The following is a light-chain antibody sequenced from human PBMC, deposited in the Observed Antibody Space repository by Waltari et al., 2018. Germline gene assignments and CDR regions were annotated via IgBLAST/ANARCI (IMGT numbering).Light chain of an antibody. CDR1: NIGSKS. Sequence: SYVLTQPPSVSVAPGKTARITCGGNNIGSKSVHWYQQKPGQAPVLVVYDDSDRPSEIPKRFSDSNSENTPTLTISSVEACDEADYYCQVWDSSSDHVVFGGGTKLTVL. CDR2: DDS. CDR3: QVWDSSSDHVV. J-gene: IGLJ2*01. V-gene: IGLV3-21*03.